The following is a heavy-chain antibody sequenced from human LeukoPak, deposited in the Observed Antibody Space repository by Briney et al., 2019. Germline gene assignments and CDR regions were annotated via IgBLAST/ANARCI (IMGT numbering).Heavy chain of an antibody. CDR3: ARMGIRLFDWLPNYYFDY. V-gene: IGHV4-59*08. CDR1: SGSISNYY. CDR2: IHYSGST. D-gene: IGHD3-9*01. Sequence: PSETLSLTCGVSSGSISNYYWSWIRQPPGKGLEWIAYIHYSGSTHYNPTLRSRATISVDTSKNQLSLKLTSVTAADTAVYYCARMGIRLFDWLPNYYFDYWGQGTLVTVSS. J-gene: IGHJ4*02.